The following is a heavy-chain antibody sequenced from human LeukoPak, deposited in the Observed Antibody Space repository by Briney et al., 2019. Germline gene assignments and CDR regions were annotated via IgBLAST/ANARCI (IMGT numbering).Heavy chain of an antibody. CDR1: GFTFSGFW. V-gene: IGHV3-7*03. CDR2: MNSDGSEG. D-gene: IGHD6-6*01. J-gene: IGHJ3*01. CDR3: ARSSYSSSSSV. Sequence: GGSLRLSCAVSGFTFSGFWMSWSRQAPGKGLEWVASMNSDGSEGYYADVVKGRFTISRDNAKNSLYLQINSLRDEDTAVYYCARSSYSSSSSVWGQGTMVTVSS.